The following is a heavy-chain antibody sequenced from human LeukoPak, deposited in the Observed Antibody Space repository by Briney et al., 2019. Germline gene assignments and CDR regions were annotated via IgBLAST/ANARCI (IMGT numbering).Heavy chain of an antibody. CDR3: ARVSSNWDTYFHY. Sequence: GASVKVSCKASGYTFTDYYIRWVRQAPGQGLEWMGWINPNSGGTNYAQKFQGRVTMTRDTSISTAYMELSGLRSDDTAVFYCARVSSNWDTYFHYWGQGSLVTVSS. CDR1: GYTFTDYY. D-gene: IGHD7-27*01. J-gene: IGHJ4*02. CDR2: INPNSGGT. V-gene: IGHV1-2*02.